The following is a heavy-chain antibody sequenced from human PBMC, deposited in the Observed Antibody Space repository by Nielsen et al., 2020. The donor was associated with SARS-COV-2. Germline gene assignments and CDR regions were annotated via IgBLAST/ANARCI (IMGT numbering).Heavy chain of an antibody. D-gene: IGHD1-26*01. CDR1: GGSFSGYY. V-gene: IGHV4-4*07. J-gene: IGHJ4*02. Sequence: SETLSLTCAVYGGSFSGYYWSWIRQPAGKGLEWIGRIYTSGSTNYNPSLKSRVTISVDTSKNQFSLKLSSVTAADTAVYYCAREGVGATFDYWGQGTLVTVSS. CDR3: AREGVGATFDY. CDR2: IYTSGST.